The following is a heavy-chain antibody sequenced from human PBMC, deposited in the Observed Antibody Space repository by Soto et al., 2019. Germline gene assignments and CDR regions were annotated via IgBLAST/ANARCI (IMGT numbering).Heavy chain of an antibody. CDR1: GGSISSGNHY. V-gene: IGHV4-61*01. D-gene: IGHD5-18*01. J-gene: IGHJ6*02. Sequence: QVQLQESGPGLVKPSETLSLTCTVSGGSISSGNHYWSWIRQPPGKGLGGFGFIYYRGTTKYNPSLESRVTISVDPSKNQFYLKVNSMTAADTAVYYCARDGRYSYGNPSDYYGMDVWGQGTTVTVSS. CDR2: IYYRGTT. CDR3: ARDGRYSYGNPSDYYGMDV.